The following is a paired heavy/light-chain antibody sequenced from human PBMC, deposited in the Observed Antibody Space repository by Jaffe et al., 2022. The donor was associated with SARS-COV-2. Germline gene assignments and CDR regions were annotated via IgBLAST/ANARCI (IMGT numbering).Heavy chain of an antibody. V-gene: IGHV3-48*01. CDR3: AREMLTGNCLDY. J-gene: IGHJ4*02. CDR1: GFNFGSYS. CDR2: ISDSSSTI. Sequence: EVQLVESGGGLVQPGGSLRLSCAASGFNFGSYSMNWVRQTPGKGLEWVSYISDSSSTISYADSVRGRFTISRDNARNSLYLQMNSLRAEDTAVYYCAREMLTGNCLDYWGQGTLVTVSS. D-gene: IGHD3-16*01.
Light chain of an antibody. CDR3: QQSYSTPT. CDR2: TVS. J-gene: IGKJ4*01. CDR1: QSISRY. V-gene: IGKV1-39*01. Sequence: DIQMTQSPSSLSASVGDRVTITCRASQSISRYLNWYQQKPEKAPKLLIYTVSGLQSGVPSRFSGSGSGTDFTLTINSLQPEDFATYYCQQSYSTPTFGGGTKVEI.